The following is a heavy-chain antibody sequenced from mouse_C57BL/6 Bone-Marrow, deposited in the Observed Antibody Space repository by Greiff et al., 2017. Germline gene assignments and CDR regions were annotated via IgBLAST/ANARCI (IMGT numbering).Heavy chain of an antibody. D-gene: IGHD2-4*01. V-gene: IGHV1-81*01. Sequence: VQLQQSGAELARPGASVKLSCKASGYTFTSYGISWVKQRTGQGLEWIGEIYPRSGNTYYNEKFKGKATLTADKSSSTAYMELRSLTSEDSAVYFCAGGIYYDYEGFAYWGQGTLVTVSA. CDR3: AGGIYYDYEGFAY. CDR1: GYTFTSYG. J-gene: IGHJ3*01. CDR2: IYPRSGNT.